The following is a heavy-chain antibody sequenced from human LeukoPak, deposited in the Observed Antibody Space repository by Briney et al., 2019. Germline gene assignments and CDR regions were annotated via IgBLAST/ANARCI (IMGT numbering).Heavy chain of an antibody. CDR2: IYPGDSDT. CDR1: GYRFTSYW. D-gene: IGHD3-10*01. V-gene: IGHV5-51*01. J-gene: IGHJ4*02. CDR3: AVVVRGVIIGGYFDY. Sequence: GESLKISFKGSGYRFTSYWIGWVRPMPGKGLEWMGIIYPGDSDTRYSPSLQGQVPISAAKSISTAYLQWSSLKASDTAMYYCAVVVRGVIIGGYFDYWGQGTLVTVSS.